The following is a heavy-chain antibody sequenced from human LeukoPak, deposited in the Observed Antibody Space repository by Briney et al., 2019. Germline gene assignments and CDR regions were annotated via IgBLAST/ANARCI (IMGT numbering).Heavy chain of an antibody. Sequence: PGGSLRLSCAASGFTFSSYAMSWVRQAPGKGLEWVSAISGSGGSTYYADSVKGRFTISRDNSKNTLYLQMNSLRAEDTAVYYCAKAYSYYYYYYMDVWGKGTTVTVSS. J-gene: IGHJ6*03. V-gene: IGHV3-23*01. CDR2: ISGSGGST. CDR3: AKAYSYYYYYYMDV. CDR1: GFTFSSYA. D-gene: IGHD2-21*01.